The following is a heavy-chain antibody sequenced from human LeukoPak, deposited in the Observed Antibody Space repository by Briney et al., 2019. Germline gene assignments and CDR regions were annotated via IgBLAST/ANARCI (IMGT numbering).Heavy chain of an antibody. CDR3: ARDFDSSTSCFAY. V-gene: IGHV3-21*01. Sequence: GGSLKLSGPPLESTFSSYSMNGVGQAPGKGLDGVSSISRSSGSIYYPDSMKGRFTISRDNAKNSLYLQMNSLRAEDTAVYYCARDFDSSTSCFAYWGQGTLVTVSS. CDR2: ISRSSGSI. D-gene: IGHD2-2*01. J-gene: IGHJ4*02. CDR1: ESTFSSYS.